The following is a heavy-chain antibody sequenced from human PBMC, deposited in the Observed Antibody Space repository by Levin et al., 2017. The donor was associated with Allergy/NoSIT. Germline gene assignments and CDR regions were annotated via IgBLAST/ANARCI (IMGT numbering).Heavy chain of an antibody. CDR3: ARREHQVLDFDY. CDR1: GYSFTSNW. J-gene: IGHJ4*02. CDR2: IYPGDSDT. Sequence: GESLKISCQVSGYSFTSNWIAWVRQMPGKGLEWMGIIYPGDSDTRYSPSFQGQVTIPVDKTISTAYLQWSSLKASDTAMYYCARREHQVLDFDYWGQGTLVTVSS. D-gene: IGHD1-26*01. V-gene: IGHV5-51*01.